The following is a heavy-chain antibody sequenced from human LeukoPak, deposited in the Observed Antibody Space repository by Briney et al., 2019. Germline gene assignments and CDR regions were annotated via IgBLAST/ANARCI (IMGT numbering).Heavy chain of an antibody. CDR2: INTDGSRT. CDR1: GVTFSSNW. V-gene: IGHV3-74*01. D-gene: IGHD3-22*01. Sequence: PGGSLRLSCAASGVTFSSNWMHWVRQAPGKGLVWVSRINTDGSRTSYADSVKGRFTVSRDNAKNTLYLQMNSLTAEDTAVYYCETYYDTSAYTFDCRGQGTLVTVSS. CDR3: ETYYDTSAYTFDC. J-gene: IGHJ4*02.